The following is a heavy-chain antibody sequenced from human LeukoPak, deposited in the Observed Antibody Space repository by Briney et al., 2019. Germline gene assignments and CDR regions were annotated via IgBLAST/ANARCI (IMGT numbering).Heavy chain of an antibody. CDR3: ARQGTRELLREGNWFDP. D-gene: IGHD5-12*01. Sequence: SETLSLTCTVSGGSISSYYWSWIGQPPGKGLEWIGYIYTSGSTNYNPSLKSRVTISVDTSKNQFSLKLSSVAAADTAVYYCARQGTRELLREGNWFDPWGQGTLVTVSS. CDR2: IYTSGST. V-gene: IGHV4-4*09. J-gene: IGHJ5*02. CDR1: GGSISSYY.